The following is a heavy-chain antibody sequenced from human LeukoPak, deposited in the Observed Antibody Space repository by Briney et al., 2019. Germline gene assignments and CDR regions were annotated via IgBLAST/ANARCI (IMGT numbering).Heavy chain of an antibody. D-gene: IGHD3-9*01. J-gene: IGHJ5*02. CDR1: GGSISSYY. V-gene: IGHV4-4*07. CDR3: AREGAGGTSYSSWFDP. Sequence: SETLSLTCTVSGGSISSYYWSWIRQPAGKGLEWIGRIYISGSTNYNPSLKSRVTMSVDTSKNQFSLKLSSVTAADTAVYYCAREGAGGTSYSSWFDPWGQGTLVTVSS. CDR2: IYISGST.